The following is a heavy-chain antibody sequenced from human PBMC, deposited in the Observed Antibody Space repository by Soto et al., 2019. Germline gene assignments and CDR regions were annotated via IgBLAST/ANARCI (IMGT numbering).Heavy chain of an antibody. Sequence: PSETLSLTCTVSGGSISSSSYYWGWIRQPPGKGLEWIGSIYYSGSTYYNPSLKSRVTISVDTSKNQFSLKLSSVTAADTAVYYCAKPDPPVGPLRIDYWGQGTLVTVSS. V-gene: IGHV4-39*01. CDR1: GGSISSSSYY. J-gene: IGHJ4*02. D-gene: IGHD3-10*01. CDR2: IYYSGST. CDR3: AKPDPPVGPLRIDY.